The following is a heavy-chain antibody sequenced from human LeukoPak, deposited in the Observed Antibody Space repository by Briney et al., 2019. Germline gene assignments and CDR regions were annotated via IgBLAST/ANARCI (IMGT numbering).Heavy chain of an antibody. J-gene: IGHJ3*02. CDR3: ARPPEAARGAFDI. Sequence: SETLSLTCAVYGGSFSGYYWSWIRQPPGKGLEWIGEINHSGSTNYNPSLKSRVTISVDTSKNQFSLKLSSVTAADTAVYYCARPPEAARGAFDIWGQGTMVTVSS. CDR2: INHSGST. D-gene: IGHD6-6*01. CDR1: GGSFSGYY. V-gene: IGHV4-34*01.